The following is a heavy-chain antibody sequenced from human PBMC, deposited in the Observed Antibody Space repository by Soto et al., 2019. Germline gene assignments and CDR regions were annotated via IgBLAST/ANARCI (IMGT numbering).Heavy chain of an antibody. CDR2: MNPNSGNT. CDR1: GYTFTSYD. CDR3: AEDRESDFWRGYFTLDDFDI. J-gene: IGHJ3*02. Sequence: ASVKVSCKASGYTFTSYDINWVRQATGQGLEWMGWMNPNSGNTGYAQKFQGRVTMTRNTSISTAYMELSSLRSEDTTVYYCAEDRESDFWRGYFTLDDFDIWG. D-gene: IGHD3-3*01. V-gene: IGHV1-8*01.